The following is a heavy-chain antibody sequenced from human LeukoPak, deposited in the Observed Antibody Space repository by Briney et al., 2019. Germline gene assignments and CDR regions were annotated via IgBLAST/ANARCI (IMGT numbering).Heavy chain of an antibody. CDR3: ARSSSSSSYALGY. Sequence: SETLSLTCAVYGGSFSGYYWGWIPQPPGKGLEWIGEINHSGRTNYNPSLKSRVTISVDASKNQFSLKLSSVTAADTAMYCCARSSSSSSYALGYWGQGTLVTVSS. D-gene: IGHD6-13*01. V-gene: IGHV4-34*01. CDR2: INHSGRT. J-gene: IGHJ4*02. CDR1: GGSFSGYY.